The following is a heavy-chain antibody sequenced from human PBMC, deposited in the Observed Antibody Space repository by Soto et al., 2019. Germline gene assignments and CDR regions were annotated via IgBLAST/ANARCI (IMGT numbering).Heavy chain of an antibody. Sequence: PSETLSLTCTVSGGSIISYYWSWIRQPPGKGLEWIGYIYYSGSTNYNPSLKSRVTISVDTSKNQFSLKLSSVTAADTAVYYCARVGGYYGMDVWGQGTTVTVSS. CDR2: IYYSGST. CDR3: ARVGGYYGMDV. J-gene: IGHJ6*02. V-gene: IGHV4-59*01. D-gene: IGHD3-16*01. CDR1: GGSIISYY.